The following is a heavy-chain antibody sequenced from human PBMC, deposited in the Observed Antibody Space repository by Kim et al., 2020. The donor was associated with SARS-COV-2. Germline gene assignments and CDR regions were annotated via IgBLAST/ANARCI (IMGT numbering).Heavy chain of an antibody. CDR3: VRTSLSFYPDY. V-gene: IGHV3-72*01. CDR2: TRNKTMRYTT. CDR1: GFTLSDHY. J-gene: IGHJ4*02. Sequence: RGSLRLSCAASGFTLSDHYMDWVRQAPGKGLEWVGRTRNKTMRYTTEYAASVKGRFNISRDESETSLYLQMNSLRSDDTAVYYCVRTSLSFYPDYWGQGTLVTVSS.